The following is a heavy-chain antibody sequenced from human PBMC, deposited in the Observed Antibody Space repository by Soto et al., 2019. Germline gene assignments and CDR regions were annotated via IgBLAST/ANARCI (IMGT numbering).Heavy chain of an antibody. CDR3: AKDLKVGDYWYYGMEV. Sequence: QVQLVESGGGVVQPGTSLRLSCAASGFTLSSHGMHWVRQPPGKGLEWVAVISYDGSRKYYADSVKGRFTISRDKSKNTLYLQMNSLRAEDTAVYHCAKDLKVGDYWYYGMEVWGQGTTVTVSS. CDR1: GFTLSSHG. CDR2: ISYDGSRK. V-gene: IGHV3-30*18. J-gene: IGHJ6*02. D-gene: IGHD4-17*01.